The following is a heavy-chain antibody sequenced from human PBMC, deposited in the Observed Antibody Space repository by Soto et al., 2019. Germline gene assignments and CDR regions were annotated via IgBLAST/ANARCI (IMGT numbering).Heavy chain of an antibody. CDR2: INWNSGST. V-gene: IGHV3-9*01. D-gene: IGHD1-26*01. CDR3: ARVEEHGSNGLLAY. J-gene: IGHJ4*02. Sequence: GGYLRLSCAASGVTFDDYAMHWVRQAPGKGLEWVSGINWNSGSTGYADSVKGRFTISRDNANNSLHLQMNSLRADDTALYYCARVEEHGSNGLLAYWGQGSLVTVSS. CDR1: GVTFDDYA.